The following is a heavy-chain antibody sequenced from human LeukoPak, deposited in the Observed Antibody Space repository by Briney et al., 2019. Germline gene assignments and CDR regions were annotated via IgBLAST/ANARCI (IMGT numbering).Heavy chain of an antibody. J-gene: IGHJ4*02. CDR2: IYSSGST. D-gene: IGHD1-26*01. CDR3: GRDLVGAIDY. Sequence: SETLSHTWTLSCRYINRLSGRCLRQPPGEGREWIGYIYSSGSTKYNPSLKSRVTISVDTSKNQFSLKLSSVTAADRGVYYCGRDLVGAIDYWGQGTLVTVSS. V-gene: IGHV4-59*01. CDR1: CRYINRLS.